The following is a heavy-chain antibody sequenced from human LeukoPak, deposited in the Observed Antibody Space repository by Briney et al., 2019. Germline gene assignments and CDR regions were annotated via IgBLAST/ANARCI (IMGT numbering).Heavy chain of an antibody. J-gene: IGHJ5*02. CDR3: ARYDFWSGFGWFDP. Sequence: SVKVSCKASGGTFSSYAISWVRQAPGQGLEWMGGIIPIFGTANYAQKFQGRVTITADESTSTACLELSSLRSEDTAVYYCARYDFWSGFGWFDPWGQRTLVTVSS. CDR1: GGTFSSYA. D-gene: IGHD3-3*01. V-gene: IGHV1-69*13. CDR2: IIPIFGTA.